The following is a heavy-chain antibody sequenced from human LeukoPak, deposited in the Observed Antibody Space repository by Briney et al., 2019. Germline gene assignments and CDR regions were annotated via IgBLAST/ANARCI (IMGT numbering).Heavy chain of an antibody. V-gene: IGHV5-51*01. CDR3: ARPYCSGGSCYSGFDY. CDR1: GYSFTSYW. CDR2: IYPGDSDT. D-gene: IGHD2-15*01. Sequence: GESLKISCKGSGYSFTSYWIGWVRQMPGKGLEWMGIIYPGDSDTRYSPSFQGQVTISADKSISTAYLQWSSLKASDTAMYYCARPYCSGGSCYSGFDYWGQGTLVTVSS. J-gene: IGHJ4*02.